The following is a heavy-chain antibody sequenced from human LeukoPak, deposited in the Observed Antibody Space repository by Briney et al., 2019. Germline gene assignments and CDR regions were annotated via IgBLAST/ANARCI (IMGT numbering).Heavy chain of an antibody. D-gene: IGHD2/OR15-2a*01. CDR2: IKQDGSQT. V-gene: IGHV3-7*01. CDR1: GFTFSAYW. CDR3: ARGCNRASCPYYFDS. Sequence: GGSLRLSCEASGFTFSAYWMSWVRQAPGKGLEWEANIKQDGSQTYHADSVKGRFTISRDNAENSLYLQMNSLRAEDTAVYYCARGCNRASCPYYFDSWAQGTLVTVSS. J-gene: IGHJ4*02.